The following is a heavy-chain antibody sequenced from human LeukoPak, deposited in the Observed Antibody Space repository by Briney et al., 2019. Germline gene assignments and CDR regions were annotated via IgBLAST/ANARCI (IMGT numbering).Heavy chain of an antibody. Sequence: QPGGSLRLSYAASGFTFSTYIMNWVRQAPGKGLGWVSYISSSSSTIYYADSVKGRFTISRDNAKNSLYLQMNSLRAEDTAVYYCARGGHDNPEAFDIWGQATMVTVSS. CDR2: ISSSSSTI. J-gene: IGHJ3*02. CDR3: ARGGHDNPEAFDI. V-gene: IGHV3-48*01. D-gene: IGHD1-1*01. CDR1: GFTFSTYI.